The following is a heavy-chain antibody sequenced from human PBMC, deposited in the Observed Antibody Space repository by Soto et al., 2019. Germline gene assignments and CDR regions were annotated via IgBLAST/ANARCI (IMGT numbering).Heavy chain of an antibody. CDR1: GFTFSSYG. Sequence: PGGSLRLSCAASGFTFSSYGMHWVRQAPGKGLEWVAVIWYDGSNKYYADSVKGRFTISRDNSKNTLNLQMNSLRAEDTAVYYCARDGSITMVRGRPYYYYGMDVWGQGTTVTVSS. J-gene: IGHJ6*02. CDR2: IWYDGSNK. D-gene: IGHD3-10*01. V-gene: IGHV3-33*01. CDR3: ARDGSITMVRGRPYYYYGMDV.